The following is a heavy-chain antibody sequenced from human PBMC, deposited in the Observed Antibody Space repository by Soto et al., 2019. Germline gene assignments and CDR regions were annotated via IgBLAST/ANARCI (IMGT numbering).Heavy chain of an antibody. Sequence: QVQLVESGGGVVQPGRSLRLSCVASGFTFSSYGMHWVRQAPGRGLEWVALIWYDGANADYVDSVKGRFTMSRDNSKNTLYLQMDSLRAEDTAVYYCAGGSGNRGSARYYGMDVWGPGTTVTVSS. J-gene: IGHJ6*02. CDR2: IWYDGANA. D-gene: IGHD3-10*01. CDR3: AGGSGNRGSARYYGMDV. V-gene: IGHV3-33*01. CDR1: GFTFSSYG.